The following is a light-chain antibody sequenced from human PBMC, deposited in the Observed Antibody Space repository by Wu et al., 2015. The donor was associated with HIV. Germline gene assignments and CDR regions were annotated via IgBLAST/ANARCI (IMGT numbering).Light chain of an antibody. CDR2: GAS. J-gene: IGKJ2*01. Sequence: EILLTQSPGTLSLSPGERATLSCRASQSISYTYLAWYQQKPGQAPRLLIYGASSRATGIPDRFTGNGSGTDFTLTISRLEPEDFAVYHCQQYGNSPNTFGQGTKLEIK. V-gene: IGKV3-20*01. CDR3: QQYGNSPNT. CDR1: QSISYTY.